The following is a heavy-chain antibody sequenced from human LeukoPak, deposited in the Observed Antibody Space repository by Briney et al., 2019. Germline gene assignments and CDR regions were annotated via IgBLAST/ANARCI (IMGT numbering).Heavy chain of an antibody. CDR3: ARVIVNYYYYYMDV. CDR2: INPSGGST. J-gene: IGHJ6*03. CDR1: GYTFTSYY. Sequence: ASVKVSCKASGYTFTSYYMHWVRQAPGQGLEWMGIINPSGGSTSYAQKFQGRVTMTRDTSISTAYMELSRLRSDDTAVYYCARVIVNYYYYYMDVWGKGTTVTVSS. V-gene: IGHV1-46*01. D-gene: IGHD3-16*02.